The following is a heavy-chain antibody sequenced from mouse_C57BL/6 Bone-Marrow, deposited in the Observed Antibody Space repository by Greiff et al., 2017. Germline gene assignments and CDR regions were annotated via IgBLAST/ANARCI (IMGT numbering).Heavy chain of an antibody. J-gene: IGHJ3*01. V-gene: IGHV1-64*01. CDR1: GYTFTSYW. CDR2: IHPNSGST. Sequence: QVHVKQSGAELVKPGASVKLSCKASGYTFTSYWMHWVKQRPGQGLEWIGMIHPNSGSTNYNEKFKSKATLTVDKSSSTAYMQLSSLTSEDSAVYYCAPFPFAYWGQGTLVTVSA. CDR3: APFPFAY.